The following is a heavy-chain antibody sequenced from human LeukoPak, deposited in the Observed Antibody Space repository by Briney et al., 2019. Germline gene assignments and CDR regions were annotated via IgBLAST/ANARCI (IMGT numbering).Heavy chain of an antibody. CDR2: IYHSGST. D-gene: IGHD4-17*01. CDR1: GYSISSGYY. CDR3: AREMTTVTTTIDY. J-gene: IGHJ4*02. V-gene: IGHV4-38-2*01. Sequence: SETLSLTCAVSGYSISSGYYWGWIRQPPGEGLEWIGSIYHSGSTYYNPSLKSRVTISVDTSKNQFSLKLSSATAADTAVYYCAREMTTVTTTIDYWGQGTLVTVSS.